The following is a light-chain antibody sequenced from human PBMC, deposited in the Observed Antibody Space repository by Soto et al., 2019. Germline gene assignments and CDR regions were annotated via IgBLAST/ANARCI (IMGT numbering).Light chain of an antibody. CDR2: EVS. CDR1: SSDVGAYKY. CDR3: TSYAGSNSWV. Sequence: QSALTQPPSASGSPGQSVTISCTGTSSDVGAYKYVSWYQQYPGKAPKLMFYEVSKRPSGVPGRFSGSKSGNTASLTVSVLQAEDEDYYYCTSYAGSNSWVFGGGTKLTVL. V-gene: IGLV2-8*01. J-gene: IGLJ3*02.